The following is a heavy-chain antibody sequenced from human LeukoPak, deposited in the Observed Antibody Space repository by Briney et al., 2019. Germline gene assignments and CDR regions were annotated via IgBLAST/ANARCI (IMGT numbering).Heavy chain of an antibody. D-gene: IGHD4/OR15-4a*01. CDR3: ARDDNMVVRVGFDY. CDR1: GFTFSSYW. Sequence: QPGGSLRLSCAASGFTFSSYWMSWVRQAPGKGLEWVANIKQDGSEKYNVDSVKGRFTISRDNAKNSLYLQMNSLRAEDTAVYYCARDDNMVVRVGFDYWGQGTLVTVSS. CDR2: IKQDGSEK. J-gene: IGHJ4*02. V-gene: IGHV3-7*01.